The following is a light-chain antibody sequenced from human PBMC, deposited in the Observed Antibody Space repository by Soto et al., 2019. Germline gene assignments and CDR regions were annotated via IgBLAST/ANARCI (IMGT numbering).Light chain of an antibody. CDR2: DVS. J-gene: IGLJ2*01. V-gene: IGLV2-14*01. CDR3: SSYAGNNTPVL. CDR1: SSEVGAYDY. Sequence: QSVLTQPASVSGSPGQSITISCTGTSSEVGAYDYVSWYQQYPGKAPKLIIYDVSNRPSGVSNRFSGSKSGNTASLTISGLQSEDEADYYCSSYAGNNTPVLFGGGTKLTVL.